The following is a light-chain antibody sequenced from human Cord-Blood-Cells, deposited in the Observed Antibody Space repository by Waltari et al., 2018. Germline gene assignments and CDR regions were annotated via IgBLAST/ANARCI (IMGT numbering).Light chain of an antibody. J-gene: IGLJ2*01. Sequence: QSALTQPASVSGSPGQSITISCTGTSSDVGSYNIVSWYQQHPGKAPKLMIYEGSKRPSGVSNRFSVSKSGNTASLTISGLQAEDEADYYCCSYAGSSTYVAFGGGTKLTVL. CDR1: SSDVGSYNI. CDR3: CSYAGSSTYVA. CDR2: EGS. V-gene: IGLV2-23*01.